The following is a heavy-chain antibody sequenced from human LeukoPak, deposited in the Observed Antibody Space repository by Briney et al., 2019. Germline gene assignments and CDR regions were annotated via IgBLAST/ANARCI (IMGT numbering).Heavy chain of an antibody. V-gene: IGHV4-61*02. CDR1: GGSISSGSYY. Sequence: PSQTLSLTCTVSGGSISSGSYYWSWIRQPAGKGREWIGRIYTSGSTNYNPSLKSRVTISVDTSKNQFSLKLSSVTAADTAVYYCARDGSGYDPDAFDIWGQGAMVTVSS. CDR3: ARDGSGYDPDAFDI. D-gene: IGHD5-12*01. J-gene: IGHJ3*02. CDR2: IYTSGST.